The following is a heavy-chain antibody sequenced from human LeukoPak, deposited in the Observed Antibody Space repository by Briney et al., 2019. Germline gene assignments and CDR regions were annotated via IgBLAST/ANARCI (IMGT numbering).Heavy chain of an antibody. J-gene: IGHJ6*03. V-gene: IGHV1-18*01. D-gene: IGHD3-3*01. Sequence: ASVKVSCKASGYTFTSYGISWVRQAPGQGLEWMGWISAYNGNTNHAQKLQGRVTMTTDTSTSTAYMELSSLRSEDTAVYYCARYVRGITIFGVVTYYMDVWGKGTTVTVSS. CDR2: ISAYNGNT. CDR3: ARYVRGITIFGVVTYYMDV. CDR1: GYTFTSYG.